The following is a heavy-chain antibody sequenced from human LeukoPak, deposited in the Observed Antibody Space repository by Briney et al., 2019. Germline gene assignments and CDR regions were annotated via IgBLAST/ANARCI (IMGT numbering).Heavy chain of an antibody. Sequence: PGGSLRLSCAASGFTFSDYYMSWIRQAPGKGLEWVSYISSSGSTIYYADSVKGRFTISRDNSKNTLYLQMNSLRAEDTAVYYCAKDLAGSLYSWYAYYFDYWGQGTLVTVSS. V-gene: IGHV3-11*04. D-gene: IGHD6-13*01. CDR2: ISSSGSTI. J-gene: IGHJ4*02. CDR1: GFTFSDYY. CDR3: AKDLAGSLYSWYAYYFDY.